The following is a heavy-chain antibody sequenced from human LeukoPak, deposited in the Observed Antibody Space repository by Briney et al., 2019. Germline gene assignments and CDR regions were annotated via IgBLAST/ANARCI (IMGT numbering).Heavy chain of an antibody. V-gene: IGHV1-69*06. D-gene: IGHD2-15*01. J-gene: IGHJ6*03. CDR2: IIPIFGTA. CDR1: GGTFSSYA. Sequence: GASVKVSCEASGGTFSSYAISWVRQAPGQGLEWMGGIIPIFGTANYAQKFQGRVTITADKSTSTAYMELSSLRSEDTAVYYCASSRGGNPYYYYMDVWGKGTTVTVSS. CDR3: ASSRGGNPYYYYMDV.